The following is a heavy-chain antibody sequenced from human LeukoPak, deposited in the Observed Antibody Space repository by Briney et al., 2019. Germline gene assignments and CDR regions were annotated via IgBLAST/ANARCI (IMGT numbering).Heavy chain of an antibody. CDR2: IYPGDSDT. CDR1: GYSFTSYW. J-gene: IGHJ4*02. V-gene: IGHV5-51*01. D-gene: IGHD6-6*01. Sequence: GESLKISCKGSGYSFTSYWIGWVRQMPGKGLEWMGIIYPGDSDTRYSPSFQGQATISADKSTSTAYLQWNRLKASDTAIYYCARNGEDLVVVYWGQGTLVTVSS. CDR3: ARNGEDLVVVY.